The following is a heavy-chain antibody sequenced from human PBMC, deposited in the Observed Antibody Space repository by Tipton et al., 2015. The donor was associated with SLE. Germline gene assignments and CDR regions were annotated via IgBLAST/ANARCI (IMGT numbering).Heavy chain of an antibody. Sequence: LRLSCTVSGGSISSYYWSWIRQPPGKGLEWIGEINHSGSTNYNPSLKSRVTISVDTSKNQFSLKLSSVTAADTAVYYCARGLGTEVDYWGQGTLVTVSS. CDR2: INHSGST. J-gene: IGHJ4*02. V-gene: IGHV4-34*01. D-gene: IGHD2-21*02. CDR3: ARGLGTEVDY. CDR1: GGSISSYY.